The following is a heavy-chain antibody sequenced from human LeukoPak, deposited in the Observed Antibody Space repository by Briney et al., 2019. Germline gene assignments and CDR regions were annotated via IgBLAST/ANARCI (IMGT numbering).Heavy chain of an antibody. V-gene: IGHV4-34*01. CDR1: GGSFSGYY. Sequence: SETLSLTCAVYGGSFSGYYWSWIRQPPGKGLEWIGEINHSGSTNYNPSLKSRVTMSVDTSKNQFSLKLSSVTAADTAVYYCARDTAAFDIWGQGTMVTVSS. D-gene: IGHD4-17*01. CDR3: ARDTAAFDI. CDR2: INHSGST. J-gene: IGHJ3*02.